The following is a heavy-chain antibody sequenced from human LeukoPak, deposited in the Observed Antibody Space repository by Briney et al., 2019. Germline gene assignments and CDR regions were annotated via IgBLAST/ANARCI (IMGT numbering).Heavy chain of an antibody. CDR1: GYTFTSYG. CDR2: ISAYNGNT. J-gene: IGHJ2*01. V-gene: IGHV1-18*01. CDR3: ARAPLSYYDSSGQWYFDL. Sequence: ASVKVSCKASGYTFTSYGISWVRQAPGQGLEWMGWISAYNGNTNYAQKRQGRVTMTTDTSTSTAYMELRSLRSDDTAVYYCARAPLSYYDSSGQWYFDLWGRGTLVTVSS. D-gene: IGHD3-22*01.